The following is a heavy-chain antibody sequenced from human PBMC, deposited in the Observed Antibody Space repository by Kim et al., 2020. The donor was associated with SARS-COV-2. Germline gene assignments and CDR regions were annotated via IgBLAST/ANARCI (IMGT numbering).Heavy chain of an antibody. Sequence: ASVKVSCKASGYTFTSYAMNWVRQAPGQGLEWMGWINTNTGNPTYAQGFTGRFVFSLDTSVSTAYLQISSLKAEDTAVYYCAILYGDYYYYYGMDVWGQGTPVTVSS. V-gene: IGHV7-4-1*02. CDR2: INTNTGNP. CDR1: GYTFTSYA. J-gene: IGHJ6*02. D-gene: IGHD4-17*01. CDR3: AILYGDYYYYYGMDV.